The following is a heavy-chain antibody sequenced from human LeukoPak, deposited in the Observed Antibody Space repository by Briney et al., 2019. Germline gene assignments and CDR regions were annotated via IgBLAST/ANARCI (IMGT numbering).Heavy chain of an antibody. J-gene: IGHJ4*02. CDR1: GFTFSNFA. Sequence: GGSLRLSCEASGFTFSNFAMHWVRQAPGKGLEWVAVISYDGSNKDYADSVKGRFTISRENSKNTLYLQVNRLRADDTAIYYCASSRYGFCSSTSCYVLSYWGQGTLVTVSP. CDR3: ASSRYGFCSSTSCYVLSY. D-gene: IGHD2-2*01. V-gene: IGHV3-30*04. CDR2: ISYDGSNK.